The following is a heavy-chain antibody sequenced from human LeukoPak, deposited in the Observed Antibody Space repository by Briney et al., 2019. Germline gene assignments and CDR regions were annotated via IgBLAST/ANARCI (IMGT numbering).Heavy chain of an antibody. J-gene: IGHJ4*02. Sequence: SETLSLTCAVYGGSFGGYYWSWIRQPPGKGLEWIGEINHSGSTNYNPSLKSRVTISVDTSKNQFSLKLSSVTAADTAVYYCARHLGLLWFGDFFDYWGQGTLVTVSS. CDR3: ARHLGLLWFGDFFDY. V-gene: IGHV4-34*01. D-gene: IGHD3-10*01. CDR2: INHSGST. CDR1: GGSFGGYY.